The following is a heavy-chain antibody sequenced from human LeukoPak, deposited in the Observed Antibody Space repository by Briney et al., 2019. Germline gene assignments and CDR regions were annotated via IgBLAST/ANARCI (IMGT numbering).Heavy chain of an antibody. CDR3: ARTVQLERPVPLRNYYYMDV. CDR2: ISSSSSTI. D-gene: IGHD1-1*01. CDR1: GFTFSSHS. V-gene: IGHV3-48*01. Sequence: GGSLRLSCAASGFTFSSHSMNWVRQAPGKGLEWVSYISSSSSTIYYADSVKGRFTISRDNAKNSLYLQMHSLRAEDTAVYYCARTVQLERPVPLRNYYYMDVWGKGTTVTISS. J-gene: IGHJ6*03.